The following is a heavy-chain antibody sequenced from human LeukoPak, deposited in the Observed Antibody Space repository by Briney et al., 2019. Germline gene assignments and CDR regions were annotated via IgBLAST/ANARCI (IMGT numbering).Heavy chain of an antibody. D-gene: IGHD3-22*01. Sequence: PSETLSLTCTVSGYSISSGYYWGWIRQPPGKGLEWIGSIYHSGSTYYNPSLKSRVTLSVDTSKNQFSLKLSSVTAADTAVYYCAAFNGNYYDSSGYYSVNYYFDYWGQGTLVTVSS. V-gene: IGHV4-38-2*02. CDR1: GYSISSGYY. CDR3: AAFNGNYYDSSGYYSVNYYFDY. CDR2: IYHSGST. J-gene: IGHJ4*02.